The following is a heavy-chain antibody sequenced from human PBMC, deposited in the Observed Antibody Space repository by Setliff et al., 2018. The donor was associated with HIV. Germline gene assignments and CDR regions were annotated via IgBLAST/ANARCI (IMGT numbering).Heavy chain of an antibody. CDR1: GYTFTSYD. CDR3: AREIGDYYDSSGYYPPTDYYYGMDV. CDR2: ISAYNGNT. D-gene: IGHD3-22*01. J-gene: IGHJ6*02. Sequence: VASVKVSCKASGYTFTSYDISWVRQAPGQGLEWMGWISAYNGNTNYAQKLQGRVTMTTDTSTSTAYMELRSLRSDHTAVYYCAREIGDYYDSSGYYPPTDYYYGMDVWGQGTTVTVSS. V-gene: IGHV1-18*01.